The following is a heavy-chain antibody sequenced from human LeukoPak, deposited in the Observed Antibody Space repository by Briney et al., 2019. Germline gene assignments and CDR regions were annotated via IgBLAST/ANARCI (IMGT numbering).Heavy chain of an antibody. CDR3: ARTRGYSHLTRYYFDY. CDR2: IIPIFGTA. J-gene: IGHJ4*02. Sequence: ASVKVSCKASGGTFSSYAISWVRQAPGQGLEWMGGIIPIFGTANYAQKFQGRVTITADESTSTAYMELSSLRSEDTAVYYCARTRGYSHLTRYYFDYWGQGTLVTVSS. D-gene: IGHD5-18*01. CDR1: GGTFSSYA. V-gene: IGHV1-69*13.